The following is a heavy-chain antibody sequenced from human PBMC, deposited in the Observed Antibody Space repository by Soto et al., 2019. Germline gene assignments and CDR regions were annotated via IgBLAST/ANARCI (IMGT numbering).Heavy chain of an antibody. Sequence: ASVKVSCKASGYTFTGYYMHWVRQAPGQVLEWMGWINPNSGGTNYAQKFQGRVTMTRDTSIITAYMELSRLRSDDTAVYYCATEGGHWYYDSSGYYHAHWGQGTMVTVSS. CDR2: INPNSGGT. D-gene: IGHD3-22*01. J-gene: IGHJ3*01. V-gene: IGHV1-2*02. CDR3: ATEGGHWYYDSSGYYHAH. CDR1: GYTFTGYY.